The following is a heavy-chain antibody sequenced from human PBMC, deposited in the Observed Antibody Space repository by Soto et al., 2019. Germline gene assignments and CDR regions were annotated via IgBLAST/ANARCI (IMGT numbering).Heavy chain of an antibody. CDR1: GYTFTSYY. Sequence: ASVKVSCKASGYTFTSYYMRWVRQAPGQGLEWMGIINPSGGSTSYAQKFQGRVTMTRDTSTSTVYMELSSLRSEDTAVYYCARGGYYYDSSGSHDAFDIWGQGTMVTVSS. J-gene: IGHJ3*02. D-gene: IGHD3-22*01. CDR3: ARGGYYYDSSGSHDAFDI. CDR2: INPSGGST. V-gene: IGHV1-46*01.